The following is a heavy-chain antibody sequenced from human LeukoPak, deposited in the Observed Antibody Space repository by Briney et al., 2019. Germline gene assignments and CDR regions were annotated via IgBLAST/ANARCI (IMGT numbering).Heavy chain of an antibody. CDR3: ARGRVRGVIITGYYYYYMDV. V-gene: IGHV4-38-2*02. J-gene: IGHJ6*03. D-gene: IGHD3-10*01. CDR1: GYSISSGYY. Sequence: PSETLSLTCSVSGYSISSGYYWGWIRQSPGKGLEWIGSMYHSGSTYYNPSLKSRVTMSADTSKNQFSLKLSSVTAADTAVYYCARGRVRGVIITGYYYYYMDVWGKGTTVTVSS. CDR2: MYHSGST.